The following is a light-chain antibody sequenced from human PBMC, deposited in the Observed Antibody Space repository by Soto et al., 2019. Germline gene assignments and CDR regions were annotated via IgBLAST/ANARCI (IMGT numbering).Light chain of an antibody. CDR2: GAS. J-gene: IGKJ1*01. CDR1: QSVSRN. Sequence: EIVVTQSPATLSVSPGERATLSCRASQSVSRNLAWYQQKPGQAPRLLIYGASTRATGIPARFSGSGSGTEFTLTISSLQSEDFSVYYCQTYKTFGQGTKVEIK. CDR3: QTYKT. V-gene: IGKV3-15*01.